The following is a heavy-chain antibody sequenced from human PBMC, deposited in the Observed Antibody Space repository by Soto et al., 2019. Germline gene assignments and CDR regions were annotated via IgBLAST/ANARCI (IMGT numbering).Heavy chain of an antibody. CDR1: GGSFISYA. CDR3: ARGVRQLVYYYYGMDV. CDR2: IIPIFGTA. J-gene: IGHJ6*02. V-gene: IGHV1-69*13. Sequence: ASVNVSCKASGGSFISYAISLVRQAPGQGLEWMGGIIPIFGTANYAQKFQGRVTITADESTSTAYMELSSLRSEDTAVYYCARGVRQLVYYYYGMDVWGQGTTVTVSS. D-gene: IGHD6-13*01.